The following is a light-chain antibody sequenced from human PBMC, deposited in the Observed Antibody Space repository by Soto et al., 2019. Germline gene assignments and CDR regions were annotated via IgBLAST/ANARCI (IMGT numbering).Light chain of an antibody. CDR2: GAS. Sequence: IVLTQSPGTLSLSPGDRATLSCRASHSMSNSNLAWYQHKPGQAPRLLIYGASSRATGIPARFSGSGSGTDFTLTISSLEPEDFALYYCQQRNNWPPSITFGQGTRLEIK. CDR1: HSMSNSN. V-gene: IGKV3D-20*02. J-gene: IGKJ5*01. CDR3: QQRNNWPPSIT.